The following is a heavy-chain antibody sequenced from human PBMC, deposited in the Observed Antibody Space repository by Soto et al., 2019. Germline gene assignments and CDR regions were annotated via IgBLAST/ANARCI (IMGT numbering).Heavy chain of an antibody. Sequence: RGSLLVSCASSVFTFSIYGMDWVRQAPGKGLEWVAVISYDGSNKYYADSVKGRFTISRDNSKNTLYLQMNSLRAEDTAVYYCAKFTSRAYYDSSGGITDVWGQGTTVTVSS. CDR3: AKFTSRAYYDSSGGITDV. V-gene: IGHV3-30*18. CDR1: VFTFSIYG. J-gene: IGHJ6*01. CDR2: ISYDGSNK. D-gene: IGHD3-22*01.